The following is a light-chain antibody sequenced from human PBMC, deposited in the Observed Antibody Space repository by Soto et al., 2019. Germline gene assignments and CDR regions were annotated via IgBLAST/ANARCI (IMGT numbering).Light chain of an antibody. Sequence: DVVMTQSPLSLPVTLGQPASISRRSNQSLVHSDGIAYFSWFQQRPGRSPRRLIYKVSNRDSGVPARFSGSGSGTDFALKISRVEAEDVGVYYCMQGTHWPITFGQGTRLENK. V-gene: IGKV2-30*02. CDR3: MQGTHWPIT. CDR2: KVS. J-gene: IGKJ5*01. CDR1: QSLVHSDGIAY.